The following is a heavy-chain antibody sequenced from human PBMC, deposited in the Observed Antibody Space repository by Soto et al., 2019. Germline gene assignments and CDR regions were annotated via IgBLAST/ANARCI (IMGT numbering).Heavy chain of an antibody. CDR2: ISYDGSNK. CDR3: AKDSSLDY. V-gene: IGHV3-30*18. D-gene: IGHD2-2*01. CDR1: GFTFSSYG. J-gene: IGHJ4*02. Sequence: PGGSLRLSCAASGFTFSSYGMHWVRQAPGKGLEWVAVISYDGSNKYYADSVKGRFTISRDNSKNTLYLQMNSLRAEDTAVYYCAKDSSLDYWGQGTLVTVSS.